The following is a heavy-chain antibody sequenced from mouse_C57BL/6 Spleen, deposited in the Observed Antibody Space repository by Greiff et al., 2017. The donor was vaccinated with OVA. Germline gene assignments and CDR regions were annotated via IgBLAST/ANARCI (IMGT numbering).Heavy chain of an antibody. D-gene: IGHD2-4*01. CDR2: INPSTGGT. Sequence: EVQGVESGPELVKPGASVKISCKASGYSFTGYYMNWVKQSPDKSLEWIGEINPSTGGTTYNQKFKAKATVTVDKSSSTAYMQLKSLTSEDSAVYYCASYYDYDGGGYWGKGTTLTVSS. CDR3: ASYYDYDGGGY. CDR1: GYSFTGYY. J-gene: IGHJ2*01. V-gene: IGHV1-42*01.